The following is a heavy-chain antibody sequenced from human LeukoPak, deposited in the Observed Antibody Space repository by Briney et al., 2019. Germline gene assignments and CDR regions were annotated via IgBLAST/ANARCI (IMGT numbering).Heavy chain of an antibody. CDR3: ARSLNGIQLWLPDYYYYYGMDV. CDR1: GYTFTSYY. CDR2: INPSGGST. D-gene: IGHD5-18*01. J-gene: IGHJ6*02. Sequence: ASVKVSFKASGYTFTSYYMHWVRQAPGQGLEWMGIINPSGGSTSYAQKFQGRVTMTRDTSTSTVYMELRSLRSDDTAVYYCARSLNGIQLWLPDYYYYYGMDVWGQGTTVTVSS. V-gene: IGHV1-46*01.